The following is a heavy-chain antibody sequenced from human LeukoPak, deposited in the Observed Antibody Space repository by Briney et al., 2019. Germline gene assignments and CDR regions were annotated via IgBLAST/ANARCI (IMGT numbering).Heavy chain of an antibody. CDR2: ISSTSSTI. J-gene: IGHJ5*02. Sequence: GGSRRLSCAASGFTFSGYGMNCGRQAPGKGLEWVSYISSTSSTIYYADSVKGRFTISRDNAKNSLYLQMNSLRAEDTAVYYCARDISAYCGGDCYPNRFDPWGQGTLVTVSS. CDR1: GFTFSGYG. CDR3: ARDISAYCGGDCYPNRFDP. D-gene: IGHD2-21*02. V-gene: IGHV3-48*04.